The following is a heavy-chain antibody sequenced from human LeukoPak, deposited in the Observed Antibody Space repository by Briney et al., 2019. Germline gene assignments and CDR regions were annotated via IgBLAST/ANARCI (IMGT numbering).Heavy chain of an antibody. Sequence: PGGSLRLSCAASGFTFSSYGMHWVRQAPGKGLEWVAVISYDGSNKYYADSVKGRFTISRDNSKNTLYLQMNSLRAEDTAVYCCAKLGIAVAGTGYWGQGTLVTVSS. CDR3: AKLGIAVAGTGY. CDR1: GFTFSSYG. CDR2: ISYDGSNK. V-gene: IGHV3-30*18. D-gene: IGHD6-19*01. J-gene: IGHJ4*02.